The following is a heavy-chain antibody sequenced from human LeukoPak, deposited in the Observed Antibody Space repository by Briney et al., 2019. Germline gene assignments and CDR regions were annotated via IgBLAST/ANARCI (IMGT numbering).Heavy chain of an antibody. CDR1: GYTFTGYY. Sequence: GASVKVSCKASGYTFTGYYMHWVRQAPGQGLEWMGWINPNSGGTNYAQKFQGRVTMTRDTSISTAYMELSRLRSDDTAVYYCARTAAGTEYYYYYMDVWGKGTTVTISS. D-gene: IGHD6-13*01. CDR2: INPNSGGT. V-gene: IGHV1-2*02. J-gene: IGHJ6*03. CDR3: ARTAAGTEYYYYYMDV.